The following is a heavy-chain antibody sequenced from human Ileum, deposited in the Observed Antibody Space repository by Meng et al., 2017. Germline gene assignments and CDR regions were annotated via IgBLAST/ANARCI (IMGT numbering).Heavy chain of an antibody. J-gene: IGHJ3*02. Sequence: ASVKVSCKASGYTFPSYYMHWVRQAPGQGLEWMGIINASGSSTSYAQKFQGRVTMTRDTSTSTVYMELSSLRSEDTAVYYCARGTYYYDSSGYRQGAFDIWGQGTMVTVSS. CDR1: GYTFPSYY. CDR3: ARGTYYYDSSGYRQGAFDI. V-gene: IGHV1-46*01. D-gene: IGHD3-22*01. CDR2: INASGSST.